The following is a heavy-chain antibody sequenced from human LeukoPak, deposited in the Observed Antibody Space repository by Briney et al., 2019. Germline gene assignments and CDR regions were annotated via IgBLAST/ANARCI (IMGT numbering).Heavy chain of an antibody. V-gene: IGHV1-46*01. D-gene: IGHD2-2*01. CDR1: GYTFISYY. CDR2: INTSGAST. Sequence: ASVKVSCKASGYTFISYYMHWVRQAPGQGLEWMGMINTSGASTAYAQKFQGRVTMTRDISTSTVDMELSSLRSEDTAVYYCARARPGYCISTSCFFDYWGQGTLVTVSS. J-gene: IGHJ4*02. CDR3: ARARPGYCISTSCFFDY.